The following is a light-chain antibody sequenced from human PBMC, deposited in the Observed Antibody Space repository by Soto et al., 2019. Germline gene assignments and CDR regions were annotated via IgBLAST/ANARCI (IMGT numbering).Light chain of an antibody. J-gene: IGKJ4*01. Sequence: EIVMTQSPATLSVSPGERATLSCRASQSVSSNLAWYQQKPGQAPSLLIYGASTRATGVPARISGSGSGTEFTLTISSLQSEDFAVYYCQQYNNWPPLTFGGGTKVEIK. CDR1: QSVSSN. CDR3: QQYNNWPPLT. V-gene: IGKV3-15*01. CDR2: GAS.